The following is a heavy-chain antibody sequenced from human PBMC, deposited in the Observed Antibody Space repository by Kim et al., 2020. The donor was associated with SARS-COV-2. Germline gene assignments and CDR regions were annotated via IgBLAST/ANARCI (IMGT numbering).Heavy chain of an antibody. CDR1: GFNFDNSW. CDR3: ARGTYGDY. D-gene: IGHD4-17*01. Sequence: GGSLRLSCAASGFNFDNSWMFWVRQAPGKGLVWVSRIKSDGSNTGYADSVKGRFTVSRDNAKNTLYLQMNSLRVEDTAVYYCARGTYGDYWGQGTLVT. CDR2: IKSDGSNT. J-gene: IGHJ4*02. V-gene: IGHV3-74*01.